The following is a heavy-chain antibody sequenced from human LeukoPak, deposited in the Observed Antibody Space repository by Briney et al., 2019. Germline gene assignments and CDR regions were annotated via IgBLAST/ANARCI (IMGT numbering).Heavy chain of an antibody. J-gene: IGHJ4*02. CDR1: GGSISSYY. CDR2: IYTSGSI. CDR3: ARQVYWNSGWYFDY. Sequence: SETLSLTCTVSGGSISSYYWSWIRQPAGKGLEWIGRIYTSGSITYNPSLKSRVSMSVDTSKNQFSLKLSSVTAADTAVYYCARQVYWNSGWYFDYWGQGTLVTVSS. D-gene: IGHD6-19*01. V-gene: IGHV4-4*07.